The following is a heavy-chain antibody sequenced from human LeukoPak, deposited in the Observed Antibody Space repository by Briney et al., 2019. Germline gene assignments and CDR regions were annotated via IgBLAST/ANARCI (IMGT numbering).Heavy chain of an antibody. CDR1: GYSISRAYS. D-gene: IGHD3-22*01. Sequence: SETLSLTCSVSGYSISRAYSWGWVRQPPGKGLEWIGSLYYSGSTYYNPSLKSRVTISVDTSKNQFSLKLSSVTAADTAVYYCARGVVVVITDWFDPWGQGTLVTVSS. CDR3: ARGVVVVITDWFDP. J-gene: IGHJ5*02. CDR2: LYYSGST. V-gene: IGHV4-38-2*02.